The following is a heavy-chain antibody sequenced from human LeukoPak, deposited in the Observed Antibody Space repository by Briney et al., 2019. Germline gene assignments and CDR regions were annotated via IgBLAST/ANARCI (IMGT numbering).Heavy chain of an antibody. CDR2: ISGSGGSA. CDR1: GFTFSSYA. CDR3: AKVRMDYDYIWGSYRYPYYFDY. J-gene: IGHJ4*02. D-gene: IGHD3-16*02. Sequence: GGSLRLSCAASGFTFSSYAMSLVRQAPVQGLPLVSAISGSGGSAYYADSVKGRSPISRDNSKNTLYLQMNSLRAEDTAVYYCAKVRMDYDYIWGSYRYPYYFDYWGQGTLVTVSS. V-gene: IGHV3-23*01.